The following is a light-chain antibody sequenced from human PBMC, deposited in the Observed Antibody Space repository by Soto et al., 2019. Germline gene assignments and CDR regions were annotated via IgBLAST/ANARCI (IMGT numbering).Light chain of an antibody. CDR1: QSISRY. J-gene: IGKJ3*01. V-gene: IGKV1-39*01. Sequence: DIQMTQSPSSLSASVGDTVTITCRASQSISRYLNWYQQKPGKAPNLLIYGATSLQSGVPSRFSGSGSATDFTLTISSLQPEDFATYFCPQRYNFRFTFGPGTRVDI. CDR3: PQRYNFRFT. CDR2: GAT.